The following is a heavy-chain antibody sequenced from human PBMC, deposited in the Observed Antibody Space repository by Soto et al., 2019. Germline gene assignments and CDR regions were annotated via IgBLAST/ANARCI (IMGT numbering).Heavy chain of an antibody. V-gene: IGHV1-69*04. Sequence: SVKVSCKASGGTFSSYTISWVRQAPGQGLEWMGRIIPILGIANYAQKFQGRVTITADKSTSTAYMELSSLRSEDTAVYYCAREIAAAGIIWFDPWGQGTLVTVSS. J-gene: IGHJ5*02. CDR2: IIPILGIA. CDR3: AREIAAAGIIWFDP. CDR1: GGTFSSYT. D-gene: IGHD6-13*01.